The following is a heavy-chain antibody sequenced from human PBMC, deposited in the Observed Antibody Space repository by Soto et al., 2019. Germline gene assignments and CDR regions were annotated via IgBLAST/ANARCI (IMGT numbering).Heavy chain of an antibody. CDR2: IRGTT. CDR3: ARDDSFAFDI. CDR1: GFTFTSYS. D-gene: IGHD2-21*01. Sequence: GSLRLSCAASGFTFTSYSMNWVRQAPGKGLEWVSYIRGTTHYADSVKGRFTISRDNARSSLYLQMDSLRADDTAVYYCARDDSFAFDIWGQGTMVTVSS. J-gene: IGHJ3*02. V-gene: IGHV3-48*01.